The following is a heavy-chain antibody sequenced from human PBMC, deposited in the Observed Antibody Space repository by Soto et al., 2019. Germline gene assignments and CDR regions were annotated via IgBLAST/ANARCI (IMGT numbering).Heavy chain of an antibody. D-gene: IGHD2-15*01. CDR2: INHSGST. Sequence: PSETLSLTCAVYGGSFSGYYWSWIRQPPGKGLEWIGEINHSGSTNYNPSLKSRVTISVDTSKNQFSLKLSSVTAADTAVYYCARVGCSGGSCYFGVNYYYYYYMDVWGKGTTVTVSS. CDR1: GGSFSGYY. CDR3: ARVGCSGGSCYFGVNYYYYYYMDV. V-gene: IGHV4-34*01. J-gene: IGHJ6*03.